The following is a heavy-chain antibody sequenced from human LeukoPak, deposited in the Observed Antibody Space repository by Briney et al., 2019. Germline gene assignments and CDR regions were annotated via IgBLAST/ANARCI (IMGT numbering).Heavy chain of an antibody. V-gene: IGHV4-39*01. Sequence: SETLSLTCTVSGGSISSSSYYWAWIRQPPGKGLEWIGTIYYSGSTYYNPSLKSRVTISVDTSKNQFSLKLSSVTAADTAVYYCARHVMIVVVIGAFDIWGQGTMVTVSS. CDR2: IYYSGST. D-gene: IGHD3-22*01. CDR1: GGSISSSSYY. J-gene: IGHJ3*02. CDR3: ARHVMIVVVIGAFDI.